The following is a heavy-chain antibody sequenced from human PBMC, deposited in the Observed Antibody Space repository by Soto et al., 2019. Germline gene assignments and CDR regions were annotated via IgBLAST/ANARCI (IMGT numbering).Heavy chain of an antibody. CDR2: IRSKANSYAT. Sequence: PGGLLRLSCAAAGFTFSGSARHWVRQAYGKGLDWVGRIRSKANSYATAYAASVKGRFTISRDDSKNTAYLQMNSLKTEDTAVYYCTSDKPAHDDYGDYYFDYWGQGTLVTVPS. J-gene: IGHJ4*02. CDR1: GFTFSGSA. CDR3: TSDKPAHDDYGDYYFDY. V-gene: IGHV3-73*01. D-gene: IGHD4-17*01.